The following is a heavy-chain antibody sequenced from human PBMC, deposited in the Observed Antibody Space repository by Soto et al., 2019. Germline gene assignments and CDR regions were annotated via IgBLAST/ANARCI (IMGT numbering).Heavy chain of an antibody. CDR2: FDPEDGET. D-gene: IGHD2-15*01. J-gene: IGHJ5*02. Sequence: VSVKVSCKVSGYTLTELSRRWVRQAPGKGHEWMGGFDPEDGETIYAQKFQGRVTMTEDTSTDTAYMELSSLRSGDTAVYYCATSFYCSGGSCYGGFPYNWFDPWGQGTLVTVSS. CDR3: ATSFYCSGGSCYGGFPYNWFDP. V-gene: IGHV1-24*01. CDR1: GYTLTELS.